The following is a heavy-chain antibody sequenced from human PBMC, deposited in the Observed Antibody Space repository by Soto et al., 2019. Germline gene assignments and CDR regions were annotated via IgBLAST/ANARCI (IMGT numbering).Heavy chain of an antibody. J-gene: IGHJ5*02. D-gene: IGHD3-10*01. Sequence: QVQLVQSGAEVKKPGASVKVSCKVSGYTLTELSMHWVRQAPGKGLEWMGGFDPEDGETIYAQKFKGRVTMTEDTSTDTAYMELSSLRSEDTAVYYCATALHYYGSGSYYLHGGWFDPWGQGTLVTVSS. CDR3: ATALHYYGSGSYYLHGGWFDP. CDR1: GYTLTELS. CDR2: FDPEDGET. V-gene: IGHV1-24*01.